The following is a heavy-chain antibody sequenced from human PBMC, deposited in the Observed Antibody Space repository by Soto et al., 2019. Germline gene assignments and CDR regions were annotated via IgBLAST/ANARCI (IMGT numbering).Heavy chain of an antibody. CDR2: VYHTGDT. Sequence: SETLSLTCGVSGGTVASSHSWSWVRQSPGRGLEWIGNVYHTGDTNYNPSLQSRVTFSVDKSNNQFSLRLTSVTAADTAVYFCAREIVTAGGNNYFDPWGPGTLVTVSS. J-gene: IGHJ5*02. D-gene: IGHD2-21*02. CDR1: GGTVASSHS. V-gene: IGHV4-4*02. CDR3: AREIVTAGGNNYFDP.